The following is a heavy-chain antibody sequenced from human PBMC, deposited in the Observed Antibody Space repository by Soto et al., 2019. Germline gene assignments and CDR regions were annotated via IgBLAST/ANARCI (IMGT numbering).Heavy chain of an antibody. CDR3: ARRVAVTSARDIAYYYYGLDV. CDR1: GGTFSSYA. Sequence: SVKVSCKSFGGTFSSYAICWVRQAPGQGLEWMGGIIPMFDSTNYAQKFQGRVTITADESTSTAFMELSSLRSEDTAVYYCARRVAVTSARDIAYYYYGLDVWGKGTTVTASS. V-gene: IGHV1-69*13. CDR2: IIPMFDST. D-gene: IGHD2-21*02. J-gene: IGHJ6*04.